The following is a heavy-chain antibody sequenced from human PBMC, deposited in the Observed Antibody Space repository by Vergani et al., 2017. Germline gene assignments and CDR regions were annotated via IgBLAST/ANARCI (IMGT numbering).Heavy chain of an antibody. Sequence: QVRLQESGPGLVKPSETLSLTCSVSGGSMSGYYWSWIRQPPGKELEWIGYMYHSGSTNYNPYLETRFTISVETSKNKFSLKLNSVTAADTAVYYCGRVADFDGLGSRLLDLWGQGILVTVSS. CDR1: GGSMSGYY. J-gene: IGHJ5*02. V-gene: IGHV4-59*01. D-gene: IGHD3-10*01. CDR3: GRVADFDGLGSRLLDL. CDR2: MYHSGST.